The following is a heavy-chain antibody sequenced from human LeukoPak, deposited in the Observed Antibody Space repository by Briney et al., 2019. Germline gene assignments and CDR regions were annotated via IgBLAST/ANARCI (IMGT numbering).Heavy chain of an antibody. V-gene: IGHV1-69*13. Sequence: ASVTVSCKASGGTFSSYAISWVRQAPGQGLEWMGGIIPIFGTANYAQKFQGRVTITADESTSTAYMELSSLRSEDTAVYYCAREPIGNIVVVVAANTGGFDPWGQGTLVTVSS. J-gene: IGHJ5*02. D-gene: IGHD2-15*01. CDR1: GGTFSSYA. CDR2: IIPIFGTA. CDR3: AREPIGNIVVVVAANTGGFDP.